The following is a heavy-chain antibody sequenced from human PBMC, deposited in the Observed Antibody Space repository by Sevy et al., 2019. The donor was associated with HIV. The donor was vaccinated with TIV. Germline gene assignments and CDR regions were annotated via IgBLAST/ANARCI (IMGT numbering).Heavy chain of an antibody. J-gene: IGHJ4*02. V-gene: IGHV3-15*01. CDR2: IKSKADAATR. Sequence: GGSRRLSCAASGFTFSEAWMSWVRQAPGKGLEWVGRIKSKADAATRDFAAPVRGRFSISRDDSANTVYLVMNNLKPEDTGVYYCAAGTGTSDFDYWGQGTLVTVSS. CDR1: GFTFSEAW. D-gene: IGHD1-7*01. CDR3: AAGTGTSDFDY.